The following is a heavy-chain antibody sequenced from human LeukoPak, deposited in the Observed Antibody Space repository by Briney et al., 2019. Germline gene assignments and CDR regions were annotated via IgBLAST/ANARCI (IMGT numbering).Heavy chain of an antibody. CDR3: ATVYRKPYKWNDQPDY. Sequence: KPSETLSLTCAVYGGSFSVYYWSWIRQPPGKGLEWIGEINHRGSTNYNPPLKSRVPLPVEMSKNQFALKWNPVTAADTAVYYCATVYRKPYKWNDQPDYWGQGTLVTVSS. CDR1: GGSFSVYY. D-gene: IGHD1-20*01. V-gene: IGHV4-34*01. J-gene: IGHJ4*02. CDR2: INHRGST.